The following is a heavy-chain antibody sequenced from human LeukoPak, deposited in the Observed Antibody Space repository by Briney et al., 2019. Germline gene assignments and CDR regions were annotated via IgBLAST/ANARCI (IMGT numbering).Heavy chain of an antibody. CDR3: ARDGYSSSWVYYFDY. J-gene: IGHJ4*02. CDR1: GFIFSDYW. V-gene: IGHV3-74*01. CDR2: IKSDGSST. Sequence: PGGSLRLSCAASGFIFSDYWMHWVRQGPGKGLVWVSRIKSDGSSTSYADSVKGRFTISRDNAKNTVYVHMNSLRDEDTAVYYCARDGYSSSWVYYFDYWGQGTLVTVSS. D-gene: IGHD6-13*01.